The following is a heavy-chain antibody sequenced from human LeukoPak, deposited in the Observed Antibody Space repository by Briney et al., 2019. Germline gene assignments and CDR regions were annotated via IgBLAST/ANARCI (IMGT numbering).Heavy chain of an antibody. V-gene: IGHV3-23*01. J-gene: IGHJ4*02. CDR1: GFTFSSYA. CDR3: VKDSDYYDSSGYWSWDYFDY. D-gene: IGHD3-22*01. Sequence: GGSLRLSCAASGFTFSSYAMSWVRQAPGKGLEWVSAISGSGGSTYYADSVKGRFTISRDNSKNTLYLQMNSLRAEDTAVYYCVKDSDYYDSSGYWSWDYFDYWGQGTLVTVSS. CDR2: ISGSGGST.